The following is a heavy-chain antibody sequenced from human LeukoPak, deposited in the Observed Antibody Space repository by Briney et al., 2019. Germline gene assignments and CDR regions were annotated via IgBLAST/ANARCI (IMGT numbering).Heavy chain of an antibody. CDR3: ARDCGLTYGKAVASRICY. CDR2: INHSGST. D-gene: IGHD6-19*01. Sequence: PSETLSLTRAVYGGSFSGYFWSWSRQPPGQGREWSGEINHSGSTNYNPSLKSRVTISVDTSKNQFSLKLSSVTAAETAVYYCARDCGLTYGKAVASRICYWGQGTLVTVSS. CDR1: GGSFSGYF. J-gene: IGHJ4*02. V-gene: IGHV4-34*01.